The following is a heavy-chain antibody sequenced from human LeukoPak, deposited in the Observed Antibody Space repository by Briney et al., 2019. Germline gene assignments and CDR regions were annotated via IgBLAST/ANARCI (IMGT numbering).Heavy chain of an antibody. Sequence: ASVKVSCKASGYTFTGYYMHWVRQAPGQGLEWMGWISAYNGNTNYAQKLQGRVTMTTDTSTSTAYMELRSLRSDDTAVYYCARDNYYDSSGYYQNPNYYYYGMDVWGQGTTVTVSS. D-gene: IGHD3-22*01. J-gene: IGHJ6*02. CDR1: GYTFTGYY. V-gene: IGHV1-18*04. CDR3: ARDNYYDSSGYYQNPNYYYYGMDV. CDR2: ISAYNGNT.